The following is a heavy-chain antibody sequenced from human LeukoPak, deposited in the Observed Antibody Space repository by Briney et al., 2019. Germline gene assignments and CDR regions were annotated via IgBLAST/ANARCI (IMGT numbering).Heavy chain of an antibody. CDR2: MNPNNGNT. D-gene: IGHD6-13*01. V-gene: IGHV1-8*01. CDR3: ARLASSSWPLYYYYGMDV. Sequence: ASVKVSCKASGYTFTRYDINWVRQAAGQGLEWMGWMNPNNGNTRYAQKFQGRVTMTRSTSISTAYMELSSLKSEDTAVYYCARLASSSWPLYYYYGMDVWGQGTTVTVSS. J-gene: IGHJ6*02. CDR1: GYTFTRYD.